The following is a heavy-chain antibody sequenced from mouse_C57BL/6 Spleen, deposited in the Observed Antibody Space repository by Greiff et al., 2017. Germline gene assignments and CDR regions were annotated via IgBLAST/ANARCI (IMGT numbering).Heavy chain of an antibody. CDR2: INPGSGGT. D-gene: IGHD1-1*01. J-gene: IGHJ1*03. V-gene: IGHV1-54*01. CDR1: GYAFTNYL. Sequence: VQLQQSGAELVRPGTSVKVSCKASGYAFTNYLIEWVKQRPGQGLEWIGVINPGSGGTNYNEKFKGKATLTADKSSSTAYMQLSSLTSEDSAVYFCAREDYSYFDVWGTGTTVTVSS. CDR3: AREDYSYFDV.